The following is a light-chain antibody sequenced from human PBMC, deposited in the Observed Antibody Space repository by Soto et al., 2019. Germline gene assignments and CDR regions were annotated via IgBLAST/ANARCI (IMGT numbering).Light chain of an antibody. CDR3: QQYGSSPLT. CDR2: GAS. CDR1: QSVTSSY. Sequence: EIVLTQSPGTLSLSPGERATLSCRASQSVTSSYLAWYQQKPGQAPRLLIYGASSRATGIPDRFSGSGSGTDFTLNIRRLEAEGFGGYYCQQYGSSPLTFGGGTKVEIK. V-gene: IGKV3-20*01. J-gene: IGKJ4*01.